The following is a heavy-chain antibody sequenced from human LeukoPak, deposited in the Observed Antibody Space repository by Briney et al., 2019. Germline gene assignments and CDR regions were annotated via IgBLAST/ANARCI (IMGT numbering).Heavy chain of an antibody. D-gene: IGHD3-22*01. CDR3: ARDSAFVYDSSGYYSNNWFDP. Sequence: ASVKASCKASGYTFTGYYMHWVRQAPGQGLEWMGIINPSGGSTSYAQKFQGRVTMTRDMSTSTVYMELSSLRSEDTAVYYCARDSAFVYDSSGYYSNNWFDPWGQGTLVTVSS. J-gene: IGHJ5*02. CDR1: GYTFTGYY. CDR2: INPSGGST. V-gene: IGHV1-46*01.